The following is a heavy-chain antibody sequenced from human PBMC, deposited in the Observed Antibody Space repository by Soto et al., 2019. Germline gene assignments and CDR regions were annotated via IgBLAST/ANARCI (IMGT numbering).Heavy chain of an antibody. Sequence: GGSLRLSCAASGFTFSSYAMSWVRQAPGKGLEWVSVFIGSGGITYYADSVKGRFTISRDNSKNTLYLQMNSLRAEDTAVYYCAKVRRYCSGGSCFFSAFDIWGQGTMVTVSS. CDR3: AKVRRYCSGGSCFFSAFDI. CDR2: FIGSGGIT. CDR1: GFTFSSYA. J-gene: IGHJ3*02. D-gene: IGHD2-15*01. V-gene: IGHV3-23*01.